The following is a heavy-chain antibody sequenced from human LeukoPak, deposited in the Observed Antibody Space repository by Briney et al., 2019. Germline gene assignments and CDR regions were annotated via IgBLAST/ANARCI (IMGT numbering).Heavy chain of an antibody. CDR3: ASQATMTAHGPLYA. D-gene: IGHD5-12*01. Sequence: GAAVKVSCKASGYTFTSYGISWVREAPGQGLEWMGWISVYNGNTSYAQKRQVRGTMTTDTSTSTAYMELRSLRADDTAVYYCASQATMTAHGPLYAWGQGTLVTASS. CDR1: GYTFTSYG. V-gene: IGHV1-18*01. J-gene: IGHJ5*02. CDR2: ISVYNGNT.